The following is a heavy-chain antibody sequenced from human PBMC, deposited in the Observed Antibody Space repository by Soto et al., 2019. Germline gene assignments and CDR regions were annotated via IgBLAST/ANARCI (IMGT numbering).Heavy chain of an antibody. CDR3: ARDVPAFTKDDAFDV. CDR1: GDSVSSKTAA. V-gene: IGHV6-1*01. Sequence: SHTLSLTCAISGDSVSSKTAAWNWIRQSPSRGLEWLGRTYYRSKWCNDYAVSVKSRITINPDTSRNQFYLQLNSVTPEDTAVYYCARDVPAFTKDDAFDVWGQGTMVTVS. D-gene: IGHD2-8*01. J-gene: IGHJ3*01. CDR2: TYYRSKWCN.